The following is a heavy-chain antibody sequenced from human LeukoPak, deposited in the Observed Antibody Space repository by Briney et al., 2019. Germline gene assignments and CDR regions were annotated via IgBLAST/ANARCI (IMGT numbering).Heavy chain of an antibody. V-gene: IGHV4-4*07. CDR2: IYPRGST. CDR3: ARGRYCTATTCDAGGDAFDI. Sequence: SETLSLTCTVSGGSISNYYWSWIRQPAGKGLEWIGRIYPRGSTTYSSSLKSRVTMSADTSKNHFSLNLTSLTAADTAVYYCARGRYCTATTCDAGGDAFDIWGQGTMVNVSS. D-gene: IGHD2-2*01. CDR1: GGSISNYY. J-gene: IGHJ3*02.